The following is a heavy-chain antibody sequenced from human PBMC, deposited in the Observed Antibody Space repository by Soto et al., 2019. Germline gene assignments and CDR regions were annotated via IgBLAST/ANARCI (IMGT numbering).Heavy chain of an antibody. CDR2: IYPGDSDT. CDR1: GYSFTSYW. CDR3: ARHPPILEWSSYYYYGMDV. V-gene: IGHV5-51*01. J-gene: IGHJ6*02. D-gene: IGHD3-3*01. Sequence: PGESLKISCKGSGYSFTSYWIGWVRQMPGRGLEWMGIIYPGDSDTRYSPSFQGQVTISADKSISTAYLQWSSLKASDTAMYYCARHPPILEWSSYYYYGMDVWGQGTTVTVS.